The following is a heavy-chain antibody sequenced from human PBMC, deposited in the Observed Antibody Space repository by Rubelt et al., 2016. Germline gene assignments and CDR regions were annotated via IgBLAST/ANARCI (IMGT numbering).Heavy chain of an antibody. CDR2: ISAYNGNT. J-gene: IGHJ5*02. CDR3: ARDWDIVLMVYAGFDP. D-gene: IGHD2-8*01. V-gene: IGHV1-18*01. Sequence: QVQLVQSGAEVKKPGASVKVSCKASGYTFTSYGISWVRQAPGQGLEWMGWISAYNGNTNYAQKLQGRVTMTTDTCTGTAYMELRSLVSDDTAVYYCARDWDIVLMVYAGFDPWGQGTLVTVSS. CDR1: GYTFTSYG.